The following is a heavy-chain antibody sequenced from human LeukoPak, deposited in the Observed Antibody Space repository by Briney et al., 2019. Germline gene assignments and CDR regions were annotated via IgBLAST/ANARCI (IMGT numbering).Heavy chain of an antibody. D-gene: IGHD3-22*01. V-gene: IGHV3-53*01. CDR1: GFTVSTNY. CDR3: ARESRGKGAFDI. CDR2: IYSGGST. Sequence: WSLRLSCAAAGFTVSTNYMSWVRQAPGKGLEWVSVIYSGGSTYYADSVRGRFTISRDNSKNTLYLQMNSLRAEDTAVYYCARESRGKGAFDIWGQGTMVTVSS. J-gene: IGHJ3*02.